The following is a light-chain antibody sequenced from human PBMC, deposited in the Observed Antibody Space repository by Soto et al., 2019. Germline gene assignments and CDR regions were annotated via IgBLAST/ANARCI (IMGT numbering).Light chain of an antibody. J-gene: IGKJ1*01. Sequence: DIHMTQSPSTLSASAGDRVTITCRASQSISTWLAWYQQKPGKAPKLLIYGASSLASGVPSRFSGSGSGTEFTLTISSLQPDDFATYYCQQHNGYSEGMFGQGTKVDIK. V-gene: IGKV1-5*01. CDR3: QQHNGYSEGM. CDR1: QSISTW. CDR2: GAS.